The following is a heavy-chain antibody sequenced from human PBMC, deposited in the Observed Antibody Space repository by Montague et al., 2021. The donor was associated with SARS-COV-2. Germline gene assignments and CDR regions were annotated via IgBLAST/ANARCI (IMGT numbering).Heavy chain of an antibody. D-gene: IGHD2-8*01. CDR1: GGSTNYYY. J-gene: IGHJ6*02. Sequence: SETLSLTCIVSGGSTNYYYWGWIRQSPGKGLEWIGYMYYSGSTNYNPSLKSRVTMSIDRSKNQFSLKLRSVTAADTAVYYCARVARYCTNGVCQTYYYYGLDVWGQGTTVTVSS. CDR3: ARVARYCTNGVCQTYYYYGLDV. CDR2: MYYSGST. V-gene: IGHV4-59*01.